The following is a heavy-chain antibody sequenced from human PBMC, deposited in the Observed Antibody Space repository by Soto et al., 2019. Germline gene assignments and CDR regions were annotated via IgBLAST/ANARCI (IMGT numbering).Heavy chain of an antibody. CDR3: ARSQGSSTSLEIYYYYYYGMDV. CDR1: GGTFSSYA. V-gene: IGHV1-69*01. CDR2: FIPISGTA. J-gene: IGHJ6*02. Sequence: QVQLVQSGAEVKKPGSSVKVSCKASGGTFSSYAISWVRQAPGQGLEWMGGFIPISGTANYAQKFQGRVTITADESTSTAYMELSSLRSEDTAVYYCARSQGSSTSLEIYYYYYYGMDVWGPGTTVTVSS. D-gene: IGHD2-2*01.